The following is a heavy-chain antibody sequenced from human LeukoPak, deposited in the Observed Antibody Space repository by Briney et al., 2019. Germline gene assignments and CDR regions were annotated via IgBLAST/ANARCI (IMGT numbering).Heavy chain of an antibody. CDR2: ISYDGSNK. CDR1: GFTFNSYA. CDR3: AGGSSSGPVIFDY. Sequence: GGSLRLPCAASGFTFNSYAMHWVRQAPGKGLEWVAVISYDGSNKYYADSVKGRFTISRDNSKNTLYLQMNTLRAEDTAVYYCAGGSSSGPVIFDYWGQGTLVTVSS. D-gene: IGHD3-22*01. J-gene: IGHJ4*02. V-gene: IGHV3-30*04.